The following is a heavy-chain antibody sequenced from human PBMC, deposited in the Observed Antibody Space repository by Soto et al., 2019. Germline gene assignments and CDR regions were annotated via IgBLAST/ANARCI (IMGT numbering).Heavy chain of an antibody. Sequence: SETLSLTCAVYGGSFSGYYWSWIRQPSGKGLEWIGEINHSGSTNYNPSLKSRVTMSVDTSKNQFSLKLSSVTAADTAVYYCARGSDSSGWTGNWFDPWGQGTLVTVSS. J-gene: IGHJ5*02. CDR2: INHSGST. V-gene: IGHV4-34*01. CDR1: GGSFSGYY. D-gene: IGHD6-25*01. CDR3: ARGSDSSGWTGNWFDP.